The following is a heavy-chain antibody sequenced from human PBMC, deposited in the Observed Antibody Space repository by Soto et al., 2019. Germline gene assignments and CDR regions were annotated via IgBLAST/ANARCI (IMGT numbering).Heavy chain of an antibody. J-gene: IGHJ6*03. Sequence: QVQLVQSGAEVKKPGASVKVSCKASGYTFTSYGISWVRQAPGQGLEWMGWISAYNGNTNYAQKLQGRVTMTTDTSTSTADMELRSLRSDDTAVYYCARVGRLTFYYYYYMDVWGKGTTVTVSS. CDR2: ISAYNGNT. CDR1: GYTFTSYG. V-gene: IGHV1-18*01. D-gene: IGHD3-16*01. CDR3: ARVGRLTFYYYYYMDV.